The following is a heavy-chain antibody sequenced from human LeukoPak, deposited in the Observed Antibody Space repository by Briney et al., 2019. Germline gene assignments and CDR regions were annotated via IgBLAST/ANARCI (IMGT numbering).Heavy chain of an antibody. J-gene: IGHJ4*02. CDR1: GYTFNNHY. V-gene: IGHV1-46*02. CDR3: ARQGTYSSAIGMGY. Sequence: GASVTVSCKASGYTFNNHYMYWVRQAAGQGLEWMGVINPSGGSTSYAQKFQGRVTMTRDTSTRTVYMEVNSLRSEDTAVYYCARQGTYSSAIGMGYWGQGTLVTVSS. CDR2: INPSGGST. D-gene: IGHD6-19*01.